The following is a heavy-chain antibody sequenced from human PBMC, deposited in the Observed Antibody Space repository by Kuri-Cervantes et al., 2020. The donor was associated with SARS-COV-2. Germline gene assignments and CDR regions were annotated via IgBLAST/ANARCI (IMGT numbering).Heavy chain of an antibody. Sequence: GGSLRLSCKGSGYSFTGYWIGWVRQMPGKGLEWMGIIYPGDSDTRYSPSFQGQVTISADKFISTAYLQWGSLKASDTAMYYCARSTVAVAGFDSWGQGTLVTVSS. CDR1: GYSFTGYW. D-gene: IGHD6-19*01. CDR2: IYPGDSDT. V-gene: IGHV5-51*01. J-gene: IGHJ4*02. CDR3: ARSTVAVAGFDS.